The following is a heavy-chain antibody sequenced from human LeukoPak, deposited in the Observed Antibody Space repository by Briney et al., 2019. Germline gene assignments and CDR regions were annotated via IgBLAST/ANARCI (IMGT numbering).Heavy chain of an antibody. D-gene: IGHD2-2*02. CDR1: GFTFSDYY. V-gene: IGHV3-11*04. CDR3: AKDQVPAAIGDAFDI. J-gene: IGHJ3*02. CDR2: IISSGGVI. Sequence: GGSLRLSCAASGFTFSDYYMSWIRQAPGQGLEWVSYIISSGGVIYYADSVKGRFTISRDNSKNTLYLQMNSLRAEDTAVYYCAKDQVPAAIGDAFDIWGQGTMVTVSS.